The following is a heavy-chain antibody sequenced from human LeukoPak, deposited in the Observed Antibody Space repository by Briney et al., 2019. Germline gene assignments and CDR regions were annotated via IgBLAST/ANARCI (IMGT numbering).Heavy chain of an antibody. V-gene: IGHV4-34*01. CDR2: INHSGST. CDR3: ARLSDQIIAVAGYEPLFDY. Sequence: PSETLSLTCAVYGGSFSGYCWSWIRQPPGKGLEWIGEINHSGSTNYNPSLKSRVTISVDTSKNQFSLKLSSVTAADTAVYYCARLSDQIIAVAGYEPLFDYWGQGTLVTVSS. J-gene: IGHJ4*02. CDR1: GGSFSGYC. D-gene: IGHD6-13*01.